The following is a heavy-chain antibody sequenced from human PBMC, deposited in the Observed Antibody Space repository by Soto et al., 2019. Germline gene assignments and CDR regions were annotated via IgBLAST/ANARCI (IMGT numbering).Heavy chain of an antibody. CDR2: INTATGDT. J-gene: IGHJ4*02. D-gene: IGHD2-15*01. CDR3: ARTRGYCSGGSCYPLDH. V-gene: IGHV1-3*04. Sequence: QVQLVQSGAGVQKPGATANISCKASGYRFTAYDMHSVRQAPGQRLEWLGWINTATGDTKYSPSFQGRVTLSRDTSATTAYMELSGLRFEDTAVYYCARTRGYCSGGSCYPLDHWGQGTLVTVSS. CDR1: GYRFTAYD.